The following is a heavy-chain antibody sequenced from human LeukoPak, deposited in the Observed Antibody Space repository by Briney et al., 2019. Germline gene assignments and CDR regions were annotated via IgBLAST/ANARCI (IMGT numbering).Heavy chain of an antibody. CDR1: GFTFSNYA. D-gene: IGHD5/OR15-5a*01. Sequence: GGSLRLSCAASGFTFSNYAMTWVRQAPGKGLEWVSTISGSSGSTYYADSVKGRFAISRDNSKNTLYLQMNSLRAEDTALYYCAKGGVYDDYYFDYWGQGTLVTVSS. V-gene: IGHV3-23*01. CDR3: AKGGVYDDYYFDY. J-gene: IGHJ4*02. CDR2: ISGSSGST.